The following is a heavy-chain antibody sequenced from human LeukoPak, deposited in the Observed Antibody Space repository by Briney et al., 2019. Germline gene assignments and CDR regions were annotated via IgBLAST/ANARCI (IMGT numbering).Heavy chain of an antibody. D-gene: IGHD6-19*01. Sequence: GGSLRLSCAASGFTFSSYWMHWVRQPPGKELVWVSRINSDGSSTSYADSVNGRFTTTSVNANNKLYLQMISLGADAAAVFYCARAGIRVAGYFDYLGQGTLVTVSS. V-gene: IGHV3-74*01. CDR1: GFTFSSYW. CDR2: INSDGSST. CDR3: ARAGIRVAGYFDY. J-gene: IGHJ4*02.